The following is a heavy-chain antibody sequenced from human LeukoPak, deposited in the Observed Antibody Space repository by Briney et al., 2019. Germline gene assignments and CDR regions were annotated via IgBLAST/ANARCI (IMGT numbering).Heavy chain of an antibody. V-gene: IGHV1-69*01. CDR1: GGTFSSYA. CDR3: ARDLPPIVVVPAATWSAFDI. D-gene: IGHD2-2*01. J-gene: IGHJ3*02. Sequence: SVKVSCKASGGTFSSYAISWVRQAPGQGLEWMGGIIPIFGTANYAQKFQGRVTITADESTSTAYMELSSLRSEDTAVYYCARDLPPIVVVPAATWSAFDIWGQGTMVTVSS. CDR2: IIPIFGTA.